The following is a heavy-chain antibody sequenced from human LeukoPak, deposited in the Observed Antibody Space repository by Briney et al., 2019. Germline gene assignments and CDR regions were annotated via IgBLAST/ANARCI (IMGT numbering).Heavy chain of an antibody. V-gene: IGHV4-59*01. Sequence: SETLSLTCTVSGGSISGYYWSWIRQPPGKGLEWIGYIYYSGSTNYNPSLKSRVNISLDTSKNQFSLKLSSVTAADTAVYYCARAGPGYCSGSSCFDYWGQGTLVTVSS. J-gene: IGHJ4*02. CDR3: ARAGPGYCSGSSCFDY. CDR1: GGSISGYY. CDR2: IYYSGST. D-gene: IGHD2-15*01.